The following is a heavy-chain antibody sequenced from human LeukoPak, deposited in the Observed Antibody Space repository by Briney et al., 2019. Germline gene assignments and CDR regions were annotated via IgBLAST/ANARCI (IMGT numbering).Heavy chain of an antibody. V-gene: IGHV4-59*08. CDR2: IYYSGST. J-gene: IGHJ4*02. D-gene: IGHD1-14*01. CDR1: GGSISSYY. CDR3: ARHSAYLNPFDY. Sequence: ASETLSLTCTVSGGSISSYYWSWIRQPPGKGLEWIGYIYYSGSTNYSPSFKSRVTMSVDTSKNQFSLKLSSVTAADTAVYFCARHSAYLNPFDYWGQGTLVTVSS.